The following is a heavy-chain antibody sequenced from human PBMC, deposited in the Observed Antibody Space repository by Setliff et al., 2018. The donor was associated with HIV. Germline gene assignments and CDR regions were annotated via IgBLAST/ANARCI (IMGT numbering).Heavy chain of an antibody. CDR2: VYASGNT. CDR3: ARVLSNNWARGWFDP. J-gene: IGHJ5*02. Sequence: PSETLSLTCTVSGGSISSNSYYWSWIRQPAGKGLEWIGRVYASGNTAYNPSLKSRVSISIDTSKNEFSLRLRSVTAADTAVYYCARVLSNNWARGWFDPWGQGTLVTVSS. CDR1: GGSISSNSYY. D-gene: IGHD1-1*01. V-gene: IGHV4-61*02.